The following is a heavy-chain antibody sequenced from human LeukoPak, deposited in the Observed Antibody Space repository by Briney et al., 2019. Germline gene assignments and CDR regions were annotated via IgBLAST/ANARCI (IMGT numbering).Heavy chain of an antibody. Sequence: ASVKVSCKASGYTFTTYYIHWVRQAPGQGLEWMGIINPSGGTTNYAQKFQGRVTMTRDTSTSTVYMELRSLRSDDTAVYYCLTDPIYSGYEEAFDYWGQGTLVTVSS. CDR1: GYTFTTYY. CDR2: INPSGGTT. J-gene: IGHJ4*02. D-gene: IGHD5-12*01. CDR3: LTDPIYSGYEEAFDY. V-gene: IGHV1-46*01.